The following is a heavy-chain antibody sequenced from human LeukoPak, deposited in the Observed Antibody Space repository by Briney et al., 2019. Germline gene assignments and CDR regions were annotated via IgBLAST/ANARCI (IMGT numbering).Heavy chain of an antibody. D-gene: IGHD3/OR15-3a*01. Sequence: GGSLRLSCTASGFTFSNAWMSWVRQAPGRGLEWVGRIKRKGDDGTIDYAAPVKGRLSISRDDSKNTLYLQMNSLKSEDTAVYYCTAGTGRSDFDYWGQGTLVTVSS. CDR1: GFTFSNAW. J-gene: IGHJ4*02. CDR2: IKRKGDDGTI. CDR3: TAGTGRSDFDY. V-gene: IGHV3-15*01.